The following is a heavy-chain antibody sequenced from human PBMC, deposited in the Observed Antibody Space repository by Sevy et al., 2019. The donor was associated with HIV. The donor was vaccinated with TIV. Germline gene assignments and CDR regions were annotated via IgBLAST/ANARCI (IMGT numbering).Heavy chain of an antibody. D-gene: IGHD3-22*01. CDR2: ISSSGSTI. CDR1: GFTFSDYY. J-gene: IGHJ4*02. V-gene: IGHV3-11*01. Sequence: GGSLRLSCAAPGFTFSDYYMSWIRQAPGKGLEWVSYISSSGSTIYYADSVKGRFTISRDNAKNSLYLQMNSLRAEDTAVYYCARDKRDSSGYSNYWGQGTLVTVSS. CDR3: ARDKRDSSGYSNY.